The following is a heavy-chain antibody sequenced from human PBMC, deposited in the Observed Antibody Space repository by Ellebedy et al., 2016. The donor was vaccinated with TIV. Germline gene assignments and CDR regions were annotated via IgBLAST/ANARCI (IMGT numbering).Heavy chain of an antibody. CDR1: GGSISPYY. CDR3: ARVVWQLPVSYAFDI. J-gene: IGHJ3*02. D-gene: IGHD2-15*01. V-gene: IGHV4-59*01. Sequence: MPSETLSLTCTVSGGSISPYYWSWIRQPPGKGLEWIGYISYSGSTNYNPSLQIRVTISVDTSKNQFSLKLTSLTAADTAVYYCARVVWQLPVSYAFDIWGQGTMVTVSS. CDR2: ISYSGST.